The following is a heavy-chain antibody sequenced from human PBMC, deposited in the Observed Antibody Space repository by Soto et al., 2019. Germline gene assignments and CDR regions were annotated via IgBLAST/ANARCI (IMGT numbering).Heavy chain of an antibody. J-gene: IGHJ6*03. CDR2: IKQDGSEK. CDR1: GFTFSSYW. Sequence: GGSLRLSCAASGFTFSSYWMSWVRQAPGKGLERVANIKQDGSEKYYVDSVKGRFTISRDNAKNSLYLQMNSLRAEDTAVYYCAMGLFYDFWSGYYLDYYYYMDVWGKGTTVTVSS. V-gene: IGHV3-7*01. CDR3: AMGLFYDFWSGYYLDYYYYMDV. D-gene: IGHD3-3*01.